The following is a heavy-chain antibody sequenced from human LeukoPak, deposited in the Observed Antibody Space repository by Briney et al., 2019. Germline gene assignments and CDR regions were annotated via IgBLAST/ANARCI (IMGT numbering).Heavy chain of an antibody. J-gene: IGHJ4*02. CDR3: AKELYFGSGSYPDY. V-gene: IGHV3-30*18. CDR2: ISHDGSDS. CDR1: GFTFSSYG. Sequence: TGGSLRLSCAASGFTFSSYGMHWVRQAPGKGLEWVAVISHDGSDSHYADSVKGRFTISRDNSKNTVYLQMSSLRPEDTAVYFCAKELYFGSGSYPDYWGQGTLVRVSS. D-gene: IGHD3-10*01.